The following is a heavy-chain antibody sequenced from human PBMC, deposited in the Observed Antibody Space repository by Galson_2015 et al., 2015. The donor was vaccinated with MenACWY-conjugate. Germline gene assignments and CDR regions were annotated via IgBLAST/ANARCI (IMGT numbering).Heavy chain of an antibody. J-gene: IGHJ3*02. V-gene: IGHV3-7*03. D-gene: IGHD1-26*01. CDR2: IKQDGSEK. CDR1: GFTFSSYW. CDR3: ARGGGVGTSIGPFDI. Sequence: SLRLSCAASGFTFSSYWMSWVRQAPGKGLGWVANIKQDGSEKYYVDFVKGRFTISRDNAKNSLYLQMNSLRAEDTAVYYCARGGGVGTSIGPFDIWGQGTMVTVSS.